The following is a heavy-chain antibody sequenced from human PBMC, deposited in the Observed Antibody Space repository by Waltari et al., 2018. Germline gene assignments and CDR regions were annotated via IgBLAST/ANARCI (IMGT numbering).Heavy chain of an antibody. CDR3: ARDGYSSSIGVDAFDI. Sequence: QVQLVESGGGVVQPGGSLRLSCAASGFTFSSYGMHWVRQAPGKGLEWVAFIRYDGSNKYYADSVKGRFTISRDNSKNTLYLQMNSLRAEDTAVYYCARDGYSSSIGVDAFDIWGQGTMVTVSS. V-gene: IGHV3-30*02. D-gene: IGHD6-13*01. J-gene: IGHJ3*02. CDR2: IRYDGSNK. CDR1: GFTFSSYG.